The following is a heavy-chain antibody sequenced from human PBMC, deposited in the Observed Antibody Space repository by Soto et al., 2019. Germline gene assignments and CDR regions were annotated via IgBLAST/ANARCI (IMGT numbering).Heavy chain of an antibody. J-gene: IGHJ4*02. D-gene: IGHD5-18*01. CDR1: GFTFSSYG. V-gene: IGHV3-30*18. CDR3: AKDDGFKGGWIQLSPPSD. CDR2: ISYDGSNK. Sequence: PGGSLRLSCAASGFTFSSYGMHWVRQAPGKGLEWVAVISYDGSNKYYADSVKGRFTISRDNSKNTLYLQMNSLRAEDTAVYYCAKDDGFKGGWIQLSPPSDWGQGTLVTVSS.